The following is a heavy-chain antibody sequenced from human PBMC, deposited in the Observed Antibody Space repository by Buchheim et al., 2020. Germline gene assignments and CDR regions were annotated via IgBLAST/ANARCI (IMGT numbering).Heavy chain of an antibody. CDR3: AKEVDGGRLPQSRHAFHF. D-gene: IGHD6-25*01. CDR2: LSYDGVNK. Sequence: QVQLVESGGGVVQSGRSLRLSCAASGFTFSSYVMHWVRQAPGKGLDWVALLSYDGVNKYYADSVKGRFTISRDNSKNTLYLEMNSLGTEDTAVYYCAKEVDGGRLPQSRHAFHFWGQGT. J-gene: IGHJ3*01. CDR1: GFTFSSYV. V-gene: IGHV3-30-3*01.